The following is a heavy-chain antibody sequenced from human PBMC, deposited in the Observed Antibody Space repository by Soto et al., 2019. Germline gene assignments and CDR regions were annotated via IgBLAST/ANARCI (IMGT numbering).Heavy chain of an antibody. Sequence: QVQLVESGGGVVQPGRSLRLSCAASGFTFSSYAMHWVRQAPGKGLEWVAVISYDGSNKYYADCVKGRFTISRDNSKNTLYLQMNSLRAEDTAVYYCASSGLWFGEMVSSYWGQGTLVTVSS. CDR3: ASSGLWFGEMVSSY. CDR1: GFTFSSYA. D-gene: IGHD3-10*01. CDR2: ISYDGSNK. J-gene: IGHJ4*02. V-gene: IGHV3-30-3*01.